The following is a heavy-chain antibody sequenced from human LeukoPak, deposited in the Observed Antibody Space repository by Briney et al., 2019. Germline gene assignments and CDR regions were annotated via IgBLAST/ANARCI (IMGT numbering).Heavy chain of an antibody. CDR1: GLTFNNYA. D-gene: IGHD3-16*01. CDR3: ATSWGPDTSAFRWGRDGMDV. CDR2: ISKSGDHT. Sequence: GGSLRLSCAVSGLTFNNYAMSWVRQAPGKGVEWVSAISKSGDHTYYAASAKGRFTIYRDNSKNTQYLQMNSLRAEDTAVYYCATSWGPDTSAFRWGRDGMDVWGQGTTVIVS. J-gene: IGHJ6*02. V-gene: IGHV3-23*01.